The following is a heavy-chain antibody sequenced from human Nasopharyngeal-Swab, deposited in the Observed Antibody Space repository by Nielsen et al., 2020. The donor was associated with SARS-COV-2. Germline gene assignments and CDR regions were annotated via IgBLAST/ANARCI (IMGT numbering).Heavy chain of an antibody. CDR2: IKQDGSEK. CDR1: GFTFSRSW. J-gene: IGHJ4*02. CDR3: ARDQSY. V-gene: IGHV3-7*05. Sequence: GGSLRLSCAASGFTFSRSWMTWVRQAPGKGLEWVANIKQDGSEKYYVDSVKGRFTISRDNAKNSLYLQMNSLRAEDTAVYYCARDQSYWGQGTLVTVSS.